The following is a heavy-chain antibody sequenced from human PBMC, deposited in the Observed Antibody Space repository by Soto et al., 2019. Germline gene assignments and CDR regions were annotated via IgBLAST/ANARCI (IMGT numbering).Heavy chain of an antibody. V-gene: IGHV3-23*01. CDR1: GFTFSSYA. Sequence: PGGSLRLSCAACGFTFSSYAMSWVRQAPGKGLEWVSAISGSGGSTYYADSVKGRFTISRDNSKNTLYLQMNSLRAEDTAVYYCAKDGGNGYSYGYDYWGQGTLVTVSS. CDR3: AKDGGNGYSYGYDY. J-gene: IGHJ4*02. CDR2: ISGSGGST. D-gene: IGHD5-18*01.